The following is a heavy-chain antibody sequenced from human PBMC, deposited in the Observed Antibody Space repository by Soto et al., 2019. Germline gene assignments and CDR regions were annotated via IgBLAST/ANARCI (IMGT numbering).Heavy chain of an antibody. Sequence: SETLSLACSVSGDSIRSSLYYWVWIRQTPEKGLEFIGSVFHNGEAHYIPSLKSRVAMSVDTSKNQFSLTLTSVTAADTAFYYCARHSETAMVTGFDHWGQGTLVTVSS. CDR1: GDSIRSSLYY. J-gene: IGHJ4*02. V-gene: IGHV4-39*01. D-gene: IGHD5-18*01. CDR3: ARHSETAMVTGFDH. CDR2: VFHNGEA.